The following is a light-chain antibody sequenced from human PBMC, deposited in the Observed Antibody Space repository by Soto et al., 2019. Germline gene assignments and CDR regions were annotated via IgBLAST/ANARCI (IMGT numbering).Light chain of an antibody. CDR3: QSYDSSLNGWV. CDR2: GKS. V-gene: IGLV1-40*01. CDR1: SSNMGANYD. J-gene: IGLJ3*02. Sequence: QSVLTQPPSVSGAPGQRVTISCTGSSSNMGANYDVHWYQQLPGTAPKLLIYGKSNRPSGVPDRFSGSKSGTSASLAITGLQAEDEADYYCQSYDSSLNGWVFGGGTQLTVL.